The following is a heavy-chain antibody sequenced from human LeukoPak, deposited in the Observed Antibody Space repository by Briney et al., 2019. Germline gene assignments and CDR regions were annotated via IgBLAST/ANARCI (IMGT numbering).Heavy chain of an antibody. CDR2: ISGRGDST. CDR1: GFTFSYYG. D-gene: IGHD2-21*02. V-gene: IGHV3-23*01. Sequence: GGSLRLSCAGSGFTFSYYGMTGVRQAPGKGLEWVSAISGRGDSTRYGESVKGRFTVSRDNSKNTLYLEMTHLRAEDAAVYFCAMDPNGDDLGAFDFWGQGTLVTVSS. CDR3: AMDPNGDDLGAFDF. J-gene: IGHJ3*01.